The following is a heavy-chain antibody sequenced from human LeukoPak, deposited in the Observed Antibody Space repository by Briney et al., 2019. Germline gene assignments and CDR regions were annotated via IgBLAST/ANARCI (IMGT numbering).Heavy chain of an antibody. V-gene: IGHV4-4*07. CDR1: GDSITGYF. D-gene: IGHD6-13*01. CDR3: ARESYCSSIRCPWADNYFYMDV. J-gene: IGHJ6*03. Sequence: PSETLSLTCTVSGDSITGYFWSWIRQPAGRGLEWIGRIHGRGSSNYNPSLKSRVTISEDTSKNQLSLTVTSVTAADTAVYYCARESYCSSIRCPWADNYFYMDVWGKGTTVTVSS. CDR2: IHGRGSS.